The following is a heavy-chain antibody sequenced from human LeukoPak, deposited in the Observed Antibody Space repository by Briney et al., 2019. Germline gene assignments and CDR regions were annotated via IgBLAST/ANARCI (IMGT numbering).Heavy chain of an antibody. Sequence: SETLSLTCTVPGGSVSSGTYYWSWIRQPPGKGLEWIGYIYYSGSTNYNPSLKSRVTISVDTSKNQCSLKLSSVTTADTVVYYCTRSTNLEAFDIWGQGTMVTVSS. J-gene: IGHJ3*02. D-gene: IGHD2-8*01. CDR3: TRSTNLEAFDI. V-gene: IGHV4-61*01. CDR2: IYYSGST. CDR1: GGSVSSGTYY.